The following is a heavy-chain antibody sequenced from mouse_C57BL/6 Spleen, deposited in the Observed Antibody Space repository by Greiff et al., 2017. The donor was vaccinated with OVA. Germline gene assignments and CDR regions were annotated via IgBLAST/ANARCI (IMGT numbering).Heavy chain of an antibody. J-gene: IGHJ1*03. V-gene: IGHV1-69*01. CDR3: ARPQLLRSWYFDV. Sequence: QVQLQQPGAELVMPGASVKLSCKASGYTFTSYWMHWVKQRPGQGLEWIGAIDPSDSYTNYNQKFKGKSTLTVDKSSSTAYMQLSSLTSEDSAVYYCARPQLLRSWYFDVWGTGTTVTVSS. CDR1: GYTFTSYW. CDR2: IDPSDSYT. D-gene: IGHD1-1*01.